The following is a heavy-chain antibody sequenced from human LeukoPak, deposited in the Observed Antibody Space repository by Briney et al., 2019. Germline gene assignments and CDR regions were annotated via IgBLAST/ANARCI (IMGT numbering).Heavy chain of an antibody. CDR3: ARAPSGYEFWTD. V-gene: IGHV1-8*01. CDR2: MNTNSGNT. CDR1: GYTFTSYD. J-gene: IGHJ4*02. Sequence: ASVNVACTASGYTFTSYDFNWERQATGQGLGWMGGMNTNSGNTGYAQKFQGRVTMTRTTSISTAYMELSSLRSEDTAVDNCARAPSGYEFWTDWGQGTLVTVSS. D-gene: IGHD3/OR15-3a*01.